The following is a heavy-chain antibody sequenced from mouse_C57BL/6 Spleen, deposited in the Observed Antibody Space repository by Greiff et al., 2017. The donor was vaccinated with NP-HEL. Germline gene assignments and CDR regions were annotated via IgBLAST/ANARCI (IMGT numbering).Heavy chain of an antibody. V-gene: IGHV5-17*01. Sequence: EVMLVESGGGLVKPGGSLKLSCAASGFTFSDYGMHWVRQAPEKGLEWVAYISSGSSTIYYADTVQGRFTISRDNAKNTLFLQMTSLRSEDTAMYDWARKDDYGSEGNAMDYWGQGTSVTVSS. CDR3: ARKDDYGSEGNAMDY. D-gene: IGHD1-1*01. J-gene: IGHJ4*01. CDR2: ISSGSSTI. CDR1: GFTFSDYG.